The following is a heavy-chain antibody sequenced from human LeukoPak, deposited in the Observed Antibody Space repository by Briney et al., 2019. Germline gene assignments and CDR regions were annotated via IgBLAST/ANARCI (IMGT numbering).Heavy chain of an antibody. D-gene: IGHD1-14*01. Sequence: ASVKVSCKASGGTFNNYAINWVRQAPGQGPEWMGWINPDSGGSEYGQKFQGRVTFTSDTSSTTIYMEVRSLKSDDTAVYYCARDMTGGIWARATSFDHWGQGTLVTVSS. CDR3: ARDMTGGIWARATSFDH. CDR1: GGTFNNYA. CDR2: INPDSGGS. V-gene: IGHV1-2*02. J-gene: IGHJ4*02.